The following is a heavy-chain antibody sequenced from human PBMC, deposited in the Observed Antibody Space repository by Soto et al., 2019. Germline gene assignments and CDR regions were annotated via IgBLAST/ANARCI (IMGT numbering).Heavy chain of an antibody. V-gene: IGHV3-30*18. CDR3: AKEQRGYYDFWSGYYTSHAFDI. CDR2: ISYDGSNK. Sequence: GGSLRLSGPASGFTFSSYGMHWVRQAPVKGLEWVAVISYDGSNKYYADSVKGRFTISRDNSKNTLYLQMNSLRAEDTAVYYCAKEQRGYYDFWSGYYTSHAFDIWGQGTMVTVSS. CDR1: GFTFSSYG. J-gene: IGHJ3*02. D-gene: IGHD3-3*01.